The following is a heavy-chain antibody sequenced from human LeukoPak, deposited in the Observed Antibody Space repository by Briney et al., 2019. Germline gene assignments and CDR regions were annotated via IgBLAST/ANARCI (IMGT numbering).Heavy chain of an antibody. CDR2: MNPNSGNT. Sequence: ASVKVSCKASGYTFTSYDINWVRQATGQGLEWMGWMNPNSGNTGYAQKFQGRVTMTRNTSISTAYMELSSLRSEDTAVYYRARELAAAGPGTYYYGMDVWGQGTTVTVSS. J-gene: IGHJ6*02. D-gene: IGHD6-13*01. CDR1: GYTFTSYD. CDR3: ARELAAAGPGTYYYGMDV. V-gene: IGHV1-8*01.